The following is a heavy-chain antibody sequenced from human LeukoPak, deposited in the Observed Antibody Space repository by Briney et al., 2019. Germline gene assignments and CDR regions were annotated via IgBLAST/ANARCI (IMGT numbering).Heavy chain of an antibody. CDR1: GFTFSSYE. D-gene: IGHD6-19*01. V-gene: IGHV3-48*03. CDR2: ISGSGTTV. Sequence: GGSLRLSCAASGFTFSSYEMNWVRQAPGKGLEWVSYISGSGTTVYYADSVKGRFTISRDNSKNSLYLQMNSLRAEDTAIYYCAREGPPGSSGLASDALDIWGQGTMVTVSS. J-gene: IGHJ3*02. CDR3: AREGPPGSSGLASDALDI.